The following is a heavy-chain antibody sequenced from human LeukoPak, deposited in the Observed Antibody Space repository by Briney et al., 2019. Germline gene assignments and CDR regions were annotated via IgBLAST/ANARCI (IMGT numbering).Heavy chain of an antibody. CDR3: ARGGMGAYYYGSGSYSNWFDP. Sequence: SETLSLTCSVSDDSISSFYWSWIRQPPGKGLEWIGEINHSGSTNYNPSLKGRVTISVDTSKNQFSLKLSSVTAADTAVYYCARGGMGAYYYGSGSYSNWFDPWGQGTLVTVSS. J-gene: IGHJ5*02. V-gene: IGHV4-34*01. CDR2: INHSGST. D-gene: IGHD3-10*01. CDR1: DDSISSFY.